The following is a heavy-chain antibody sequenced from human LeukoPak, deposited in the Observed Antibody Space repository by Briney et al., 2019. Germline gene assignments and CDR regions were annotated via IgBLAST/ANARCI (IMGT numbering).Heavy chain of an antibody. CDR2: MNPNSGNT. Sequence: GASVNVSCKACGYTLPNYGLSGLGQATGQEGAWMGLMNPNSGNTGYAQKFQGRVTMTRNSTISTAYMELSRLRSEDSAVYYCETDILTGYCTLWGQGTLVTVPS. J-gene: IGHJ4*02. CDR1: GYTLPNYG. D-gene: IGHD3-9*01. CDR3: ETDILTGYCTL. V-gene: IGHV1-8*01.